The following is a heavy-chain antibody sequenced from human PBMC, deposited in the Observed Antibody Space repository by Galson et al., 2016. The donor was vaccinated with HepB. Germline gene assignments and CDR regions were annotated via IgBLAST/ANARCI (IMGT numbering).Heavy chain of an antibody. V-gene: IGHV1-69*13. CDR1: GGSFSNYI. CDR2: IIPVSGPA. J-gene: IGHJ3*01. Sequence: SVKVSCKASGGSFSNYIIGWVRQAPGLGLKWMGRIIPVSGPAINAHKFQHRVTITADESTSTVYMEVSSLTSEAAALYYCARDPRDFLTGHNQFDIWGQGTMVTVSS. CDR3: ARDPRDFLTGHNQFDI. D-gene: IGHD3-9*01.